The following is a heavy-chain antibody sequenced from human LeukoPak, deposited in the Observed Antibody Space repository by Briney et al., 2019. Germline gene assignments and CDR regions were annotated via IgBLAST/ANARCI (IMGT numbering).Heavy chain of an antibody. V-gene: IGHV3-43*02. D-gene: IGHD3-16*01. CDR2: ISGDGGST. CDR3: AKDWLKDDAFDI. Sequence: GGSLRLSCAASGFTFDDYAMHWVRQAPGQGLEWASLISGDGGSTYYANSVKGRFALSRDNSKNSLYLQMNSLRTEDAALYYCAKDWLKDDAFDIWGQGTMVTGPS. J-gene: IGHJ3*02. CDR1: GFTFDDYA.